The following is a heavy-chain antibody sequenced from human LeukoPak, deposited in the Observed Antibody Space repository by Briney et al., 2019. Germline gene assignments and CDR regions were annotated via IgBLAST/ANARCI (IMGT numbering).Heavy chain of an antibody. Sequence: GGSLRLSCAASGFTFSSYSMNWVRQAPGKGLEWVSSISSSSSYIYYADSLKGRFTISRDNAENSLYLQMNSLRAEDTAVYYCARDGDYDWNYRSGFDYWGQGTLVTVSS. CDR3: ARDGDYDWNYRSGFDY. CDR1: GFTFSSYS. V-gene: IGHV3-21*01. D-gene: IGHD1-7*01. CDR2: ISSSSSYI. J-gene: IGHJ4*02.